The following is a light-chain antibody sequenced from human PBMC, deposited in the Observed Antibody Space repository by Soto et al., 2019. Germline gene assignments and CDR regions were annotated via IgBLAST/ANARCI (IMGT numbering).Light chain of an antibody. Sequence: EIVLTQSPGTLSLSPGERATLSCRASQSVSNSYLAWYQQKPGQAPRLLIYGASSRATGIPDRFSGSGSGTDFTLTISRLESGDFAVYYCQQYGSAPFTFGPGTKVDIK. CDR2: GAS. CDR3: QQYGSAPFT. V-gene: IGKV3-20*01. CDR1: QSVSNSY. J-gene: IGKJ3*01.